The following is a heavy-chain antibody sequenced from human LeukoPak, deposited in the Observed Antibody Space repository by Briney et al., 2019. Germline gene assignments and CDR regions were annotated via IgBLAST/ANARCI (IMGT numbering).Heavy chain of an antibody. D-gene: IGHD1-1*01. Sequence: PSETLSLTCTVSGGSISSSSYYWGWIRQPPGKGLEWIGSIYYSGSTYYNPSLKSRVTLSVDTSKNQFSLKLSSVTAADTAVYYCARHGGTTGIDAFDIWGQGTMVTVSS. CDR3: ARHGGTTGIDAFDI. J-gene: IGHJ3*02. CDR1: GGSISSSSYY. CDR2: IYYSGST. V-gene: IGHV4-39*01.